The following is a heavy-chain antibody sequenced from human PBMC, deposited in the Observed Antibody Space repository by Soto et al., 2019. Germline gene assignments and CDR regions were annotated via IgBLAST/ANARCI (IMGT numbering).Heavy chain of an antibody. CDR2: ISYDGSNK. Sequence: GGSLRLSCAASGFTLSSYGMHWVRQAPGKGLEWVAVISYDGSNKYYADSVKGRFTISRDNSKNTLYLQMNSLRAEDTAVYYCAKSVYNWNDGFFDYWGQGTLVTVS. J-gene: IGHJ4*02. D-gene: IGHD1-1*01. CDR1: GFTLSSYG. V-gene: IGHV3-30*18. CDR3: AKSVYNWNDGFFDY.